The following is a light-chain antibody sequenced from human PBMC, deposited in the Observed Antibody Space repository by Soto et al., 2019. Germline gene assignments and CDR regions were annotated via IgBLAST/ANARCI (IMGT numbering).Light chain of an antibody. CDR2: DAS. CDR3: QQYNILWT. J-gene: IGKJ1*01. V-gene: IGKV1-5*01. Sequence: GARVTIPFRASQSISSWLAWYQQKPGKAPKLLIYDASSLESGVPSRFSGSGSGTEFTLTISSLQPDDFATYYCQQYNILWTFGQGANVDTK. CDR1: QSISSW.